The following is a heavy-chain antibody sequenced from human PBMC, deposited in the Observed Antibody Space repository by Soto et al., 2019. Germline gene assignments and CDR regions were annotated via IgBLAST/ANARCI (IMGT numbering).Heavy chain of an antibody. D-gene: IGHD4-17*01. CDR3: AKDHHRDYANYLEV. CDR1: GFTLSNYA. V-gene: IGHV3-30*18. J-gene: IGHJ4*02. CDR2: ISYDGRDT. Sequence: QAQLVESGGDVVQPGRSLRLSCEASGFTLSNYAMHWVRQAPGKGLQWVAVISYDGRDTHYADPVKGRFTISRDNSNSTVWLQMSSLRSDDTAVYYCAKDHHRDYANYLEVWGQGTLVAVSS.